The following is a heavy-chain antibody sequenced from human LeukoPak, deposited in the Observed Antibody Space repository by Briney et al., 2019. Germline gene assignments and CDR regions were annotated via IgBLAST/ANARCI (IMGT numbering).Heavy chain of an antibody. Sequence: PGGSLRLSCAASGFTFSTYSMNWVRQAPGEGLQWVASIDSSSHYIFYTDSVKGRLTVSRDNAKSSLYLDINSLRAEDTAVYFCARSLRGARRFDYWGQGTLVTVSS. V-gene: IGHV3-21*01. D-gene: IGHD3-3*01. J-gene: IGHJ4*02. CDR1: GFTFSTYS. CDR3: ARSLRGARRFDY. CDR2: IDSSSHYI.